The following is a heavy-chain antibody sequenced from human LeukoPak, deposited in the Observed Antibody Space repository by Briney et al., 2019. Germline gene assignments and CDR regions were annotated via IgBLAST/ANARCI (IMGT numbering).Heavy chain of an antibody. CDR2: IKQDESEK. CDR1: GFTFRNYC. Sequence: GGSLRLSCAASGFTFRNYCMTWVRQVPGKGLEWVTSIKQDESEKYFLDSVKGRFTISRDNAENSLYLQMNSLRAEDTAVYYCARVYYQDSGTSYRHLDYWGQGTLVTVSS. CDR3: ARVYYQDSGTSYRHLDY. V-gene: IGHV3-7*01. D-gene: IGHD3-22*01. J-gene: IGHJ4*02.